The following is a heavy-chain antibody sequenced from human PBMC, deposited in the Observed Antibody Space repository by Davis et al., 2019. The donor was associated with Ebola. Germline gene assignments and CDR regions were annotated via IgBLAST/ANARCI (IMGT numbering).Heavy chain of an antibody. CDR3: ARERFFYDSGDYYNYGMDV. CDR2: INPNSGGT. Sequence: AASVKVSCKASGYTFTGYYMHWVRQAPGQGLEWMGWINPNSGGTKYAQKFQGWVTMTRDTSISTDYMELSRLRSDDTAVYYCARERFFYDSGDYYNYGMDVWGQGTTVTVSS. J-gene: IGHJ6*02. CDR1: GYTFTGYY. V-gene: IGHV1-2*04. D-gene: IGHD5/OR15-5a*01.